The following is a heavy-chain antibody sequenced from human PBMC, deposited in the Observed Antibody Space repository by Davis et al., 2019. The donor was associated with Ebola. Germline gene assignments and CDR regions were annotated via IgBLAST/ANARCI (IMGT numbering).Heavy chain of an antibody. CDR2: INSNNGET. V-gene: IGHV1-2*02. D-gene: IGHD3-3*01. J-gene: IGHJ6*02. CDR1: SYNFIEYF. Sequence: ASVKVSCKASSYNFIEYFFHWFRQAPGQGLEWMGRINSNNGETNYAQKFQGRVTMTRDTSISTAYMELSRLRSDDTAVYYCARVRFLEWLLPLYGMDVWGQGTTVTVSS. CDR3: ARVRFLEWLLPLYGMDV.